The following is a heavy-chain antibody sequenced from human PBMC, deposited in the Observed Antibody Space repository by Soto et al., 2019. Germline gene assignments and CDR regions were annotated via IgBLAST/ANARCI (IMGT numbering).Heavy chain of an antibody. J-gene: IGHJ6*02. Sequence: ASVKVSCKASGYTFTGYYMHWVRQAPGQGLEWMGWINPNSGGTNYAQKFQGWVTMTRNTSISTAYMELSRLRSDDTAVYYCARAVVGYCISTSCYDGDYYYGIAVWGQGTTLTVSS. CDR2: INPNSGGT. D-gene: IGHD2-2*01. V-gene: IGHV1-2*04. CDR3: ARAVVGYCISTSCYDGDYYYGIAV. CDR1: GYTFTGYY.